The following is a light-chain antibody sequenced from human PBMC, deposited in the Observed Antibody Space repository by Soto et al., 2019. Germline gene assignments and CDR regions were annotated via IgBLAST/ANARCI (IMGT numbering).Light chain of an antibody. CDR3: SSYTSSSTLV. Sequence: QSVLTQPASVSGSPGQSITISCTGTSSDVGGYNYVSWYQQHPGKAPKLMIYEVSNRPSGVSNRFSGSKSGNTASLTISGLHAEDEADYSCSSYTSSSTLVFGTGTKLTVL. V-gene: IGLV2-14*01. J-gene: IGLJ1*01. CDR1: SSDVGGYNY. CDR2: EVS.